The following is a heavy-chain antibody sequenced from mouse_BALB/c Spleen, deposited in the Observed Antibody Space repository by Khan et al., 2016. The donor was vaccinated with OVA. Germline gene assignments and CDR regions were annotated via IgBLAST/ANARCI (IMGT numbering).Heavy chain of an antibody. CDR2: INPTSGYT. CDR3: TRDRIDY. Sequence: QVQLKQSGAELAKPGASVKMSCKASGYTFTTYWMHWVKQRPGPGLEWIGYINPTSGYTDYNEKFKDRATLSADRSSSTAYMQLSSLTSEDSAVYYGTRDRIDYWGQGTTLTVSS. CDR1: GYTFTTYW. J-gene: IGHJ2*01. V-gene: IGHV1-7*01.